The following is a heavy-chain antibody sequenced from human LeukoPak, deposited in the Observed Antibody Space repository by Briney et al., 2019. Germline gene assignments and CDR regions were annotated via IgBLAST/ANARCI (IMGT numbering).Heavy chain of an antibody. Sequence: GGSLRLSCAGSGFTFSSYAMSWARQAPGKGLEWVSTIIGSGVTTYYADSVKGQFTISRDNSKNTLYLQVNSLRAEDTAVYYCAKDLSRYSSGWYKGSFDYWGQGPLVTVSS. CDR2: IIGSGVTT. J-gene: IGHJ4*02. CDR3: AKDLSRYSSGWYKGSFDY. V-gene: IGHV3-23*01. CDR1: GFTFSSYA. D-gene: IGHD6-19*01.